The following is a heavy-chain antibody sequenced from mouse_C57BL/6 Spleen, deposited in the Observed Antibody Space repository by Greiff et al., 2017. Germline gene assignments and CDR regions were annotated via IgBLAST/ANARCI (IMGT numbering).Heavy chain of an antibody. Sequence: DVHLVESEGGLVQPGSSMKLSCTASGFTFSDYYMAWVRQVPEKGLEWVANINYDGSSTYYLDSLKSRFIISRDNAKNILYLQMSSLKSENTATYYCARETSGKGVFDYWGQGTTLTVSS. CDR2: INYDGSST. CDR1: GFTFSDYY. D-gene: IGHD6-1*01. CDR3: ARETSGKGVFDY. V-gene: IGHV5-16*01. J-gene: IGHJ2*01.